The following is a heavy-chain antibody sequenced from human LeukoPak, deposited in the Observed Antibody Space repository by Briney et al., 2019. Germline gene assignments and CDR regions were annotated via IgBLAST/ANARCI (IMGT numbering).Heavy chain of an antibody. CDR2: INNDGSDT. CDR1: GLTLSAYW. CDR3: VREGYFVFDF. D-gene: IGHD2-21*01. V-gene: IGHV3-74*03. Sequence: GGSLRLSCAASGLTLSAYWMYWVRQGPGKGPEWVSFINNDGSDTKYADSVKGRFTVSRDNAKNSLYLQMNSLRVEDTAVYYCVREGYFVFDFWGQGALVTVSS. J-gene: IGHJ4*02.